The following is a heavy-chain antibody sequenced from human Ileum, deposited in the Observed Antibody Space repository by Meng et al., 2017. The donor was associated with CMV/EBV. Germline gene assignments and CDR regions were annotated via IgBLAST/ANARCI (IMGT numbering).Heavy chain of an antibody. CDR3: AREIIMAARAFGY. D-gene: IGHD5-12*01. CDR1: GYTFTYYL. CDR2: IKPHSGDT. J-gene: IGHJ4*02. V-gene: IGHV1-2*02. Sequence: LASSGSGWKKPEASVTVSCKAAGYTFTYYLRHWVRQAPGKGLEWMGWIKPHSGDTKYEEKFQGRVTMNSDTSISTVYMELTRLTPDDTAIYYCAREIIMAARAFGYWGQGTLVTVSS.